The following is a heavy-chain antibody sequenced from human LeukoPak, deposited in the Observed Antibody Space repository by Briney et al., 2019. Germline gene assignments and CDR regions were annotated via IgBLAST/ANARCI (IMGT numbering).Heavy chain of an antibody. Sequence: GRSLRLSCAASGFTFSSYSMNWVRQAPGKGLEWVSSISSSSSYIYYVDSVKGRFTISRDNAKNSLYLQMNSLRGEDTAVYYCASTYYYDSSGYYYVNDYWGQGTLVTVSS. CDR2: ISSSSSYI. J-gene: IGHJ4*02. V-gene: IGHV3-21*01. D-gene: IGHD3-22*01. CDR1: GFTFSSYS. CDR3: ASTYYYDSSGYYYVNDY.